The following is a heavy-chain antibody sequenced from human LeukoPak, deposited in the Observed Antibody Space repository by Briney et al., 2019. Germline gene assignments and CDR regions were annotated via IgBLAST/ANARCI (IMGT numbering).Heavy chain of an antibody. D-gene: IGHD1-26*01. CDR3: AREPGEGSGSYFDY. J-gene: IGHJ4*02. Sequence: GGSLRLSCAASGFTLDDYAMHWVRQAPGKGLEWVSGISWNSGSIGYADSVKGRFTISRDNAKNSLYLQMNSLRAEDTAVYYCAREPGEGSGSYFDYWGQGTLVTVSS. CDR1: GFTLDDYA. V-gene: IGHV3-9*01. CDR2: ISWNSGSI.